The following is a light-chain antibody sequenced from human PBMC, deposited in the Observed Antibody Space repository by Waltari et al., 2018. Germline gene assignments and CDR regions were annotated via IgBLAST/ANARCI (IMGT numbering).Light chain of an antibody. CDR1: QSVSSN. Sequence: EIVMTQSPATLSVSPGERATPSCRASQSVSSNLAWYQQKPGQAPRLLIYGASTRATGIPAMLNGSVSGTKFTLTISSMQSEDFAVYYCQQYNNWPPVTVGQGTKLEIK. CDR2: GAS. J-gene: IGKJ2*01. V-gene: IGKV3-15*01. CDR3: QQYNNWPPVT.